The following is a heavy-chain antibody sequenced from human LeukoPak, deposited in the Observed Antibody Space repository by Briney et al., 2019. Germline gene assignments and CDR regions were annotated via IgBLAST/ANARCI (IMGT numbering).Heavy chain of an antibody. V-gene: IGHV1-2*06. Sequence: ASVKVYCKASGYTFTGYYMPWVRQAPGQGLEWMGRINPNSGGTNYAQKFQGRVTMTRDTSISTAYMELSRLRSDDTAVYYCARSSTYYDFWSGLMDWFDPWGQGTLVTVSS. D-gene: IGHD3-3*01. CDR2: INPNSGGT. CDR1: GYTFTGYY. J-gene: IGHJ5*02. CDR3: ARSSTYYDFWSGLMDWFDP.